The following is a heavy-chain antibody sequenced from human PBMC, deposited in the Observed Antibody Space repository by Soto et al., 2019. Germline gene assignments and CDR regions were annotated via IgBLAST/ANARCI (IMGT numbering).Heavy chain of an antibody. J-gene: IGHJ3*02. CDR1: GGSISISGYY. Sequence: PSGTLSLTCTVSGGSISISGYYWVLIRQPPGKGLEWIASIYYSGSTYYNPSLKSRVTIYGDTSKNQFSLKLSSVTAADTAVYYCARELGYCSGGNCYSLNAFDIWGQGTMVTVS. CDR3: ARELGYCSGGNCYSLNAFDI. D-gene: IGHD2-15*01. V-gene: IGHV4-39*01. CDR2: IYYSGST.